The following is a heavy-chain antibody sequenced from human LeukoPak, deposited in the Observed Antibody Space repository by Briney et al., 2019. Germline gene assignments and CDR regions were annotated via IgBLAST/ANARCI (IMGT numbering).Heavy chain of an antibody. Sequence: EASVKVSCKASGGTFSSYAISWVRQAPGQGLEWMGGIIPIFGTANYAQKFQGRVTITADESTSTAYMELSSLRSEDTAVYYCAPYYYDSSGYYQRSDYWGQGTLVTVSS. CDR1: GGTFSSYA. J-gene: IGHJ4*02. V-gene: IGHV1-69*13. CDR3: APYYYDSSGYYQRSDY. CDR2: IIPIFGTA. D-gene: IGHD3-22*01.